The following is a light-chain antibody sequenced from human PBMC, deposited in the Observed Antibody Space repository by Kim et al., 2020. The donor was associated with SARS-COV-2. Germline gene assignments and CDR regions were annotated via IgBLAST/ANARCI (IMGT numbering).Light chain of an antibody. CDR2: AAS. V-gene: IGKV1-39*01. CDR1: RGISIY. J-gene: IGKJ4*02. Sequence: MGTVHRRASRGISIYLNLNQKKPGSAPSFLIYAASSLQSGVPSGFSGSGSGTDFTLTIRSLQPEDFATYYCQQSYSTLTFGGGTKVDIK. CDR3: QQSYSTLT.